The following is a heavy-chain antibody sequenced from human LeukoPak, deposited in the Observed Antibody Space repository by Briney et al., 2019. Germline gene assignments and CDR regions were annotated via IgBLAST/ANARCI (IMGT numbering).Heavy chain of an antibody. D-gene: IGHD6-19*01. CDR2: ISYDGSNK. V-gene: IGHV3-30-3*01. CDR3: ARALGAVAGRRAEYFQH. J-gene: IGHJ1*01. Sequence: PGGSLRLSCAASGFTFSSYAMHWVRQAPGKGLEWVAVISYDGSNKYYADSVKGRFTISRDNSKNTLYLQMNSLRAEDTAVYYCARALGAVAGRRAEYFQHWGQGTLVTVSS. CDR1: GFTFSSYA.